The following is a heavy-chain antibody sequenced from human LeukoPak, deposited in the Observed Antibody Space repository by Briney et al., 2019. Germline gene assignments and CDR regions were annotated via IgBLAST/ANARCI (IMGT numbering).Heavy chain of an antibody. CDR1: DASINSPSYS. V-gene: IGHV4-30-4*07. CDR3: ARGAVREAFDI. D-gene: IGHD4-17*01. J-gene: IGHJ3*02. Sequence: SQTLSLTCGVSDASINSPSYSWSWIRQQPGRGLEWIGYVYYNGATFFNPSLKTRLSISIDTSKKYFSLRLNSVTAADTAMYYCARGAVREAFDIWGQGTMVLVSS. CDR2: VYYNGAT.